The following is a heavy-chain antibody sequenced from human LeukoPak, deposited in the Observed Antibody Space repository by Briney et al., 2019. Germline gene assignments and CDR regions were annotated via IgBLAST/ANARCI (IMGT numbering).Heavy chain of an antibody. CDR3: TRPFDYGDYLPFDY. CDR2: IRSKAYGGTT. J-gene: IGHJ4*02. D-gene: IGHD4-17*01. CDR1: GFTFGDYA. V-gene: IGHV3-49*03. Sequence: GGSLRLSCTASGFTFGDYAMSSFRQAPGKGLEWVGFIRSKAYGGTTEYAATVKGRFTISRDDSKSIAYLQMNSLKTEDTAVYYRTRPFDYGDYLPFDYWGQGTLVTVSS.